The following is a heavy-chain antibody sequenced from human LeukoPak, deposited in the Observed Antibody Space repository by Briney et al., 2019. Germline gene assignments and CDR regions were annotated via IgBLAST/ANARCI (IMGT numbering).Heavy chain of an antibody. D-gene: IGHD2-21*02. V-gene: IGHV3-20*04. J-gene: IGHJ3*02. CDR1: GFTFSSYA. CDR2: INWNGGST. Sequence: GRSLRLSCAASGFTFSSYAMHWVRQAPGKGLEWVSGINWNGGSTGYADSVKGRFTISRDNAKNSLYLQMNSLRAEDTAVYYCARDVTADAFDIWGQGTMVTVSS. CDR3: ARDVTADAFDI.